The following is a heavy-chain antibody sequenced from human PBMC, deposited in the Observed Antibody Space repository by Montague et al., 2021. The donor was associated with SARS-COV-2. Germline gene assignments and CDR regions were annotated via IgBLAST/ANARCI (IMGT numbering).Heavy chain of an antibody. CDR2: INHSGST. CDR3: ARGSVDIVVVVAATPPHLDY. Sequence: SETLSLTCAVYGGSFSGYYWSWIRQPPGKGLEWIGEINHSGSTNYNPSLKSRVTISVDTSKNQFSLKLSSVTAADTAVYYCARGSVDIVVVVAATPPHLDYWGQGTLVTVSS. V-gene: IGHV4-34*01. J-gene: IGHJ4*02. D-gene: IGHD2-15*01. CDR1: GGSFSGYY.